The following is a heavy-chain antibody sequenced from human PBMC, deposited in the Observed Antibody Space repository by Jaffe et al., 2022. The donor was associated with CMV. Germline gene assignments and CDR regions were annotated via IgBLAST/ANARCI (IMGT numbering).Heavy chain of an antibody. CDR2: TYFSGNT. D-gene: IGHD3-3*01. J-gene: IGHJ5*02. CDR3: ARLLGDQGVVLVPPAWDWFDP. Sequence: QVRLLESGPGLVKPSETLSLTCNVSGVSVSDGKFYWGWVRQPPGKGLEWIGSTYFSGNTYYNPSLKGRVIISMDTSRNQISLRLTSVTAADTARYFCARLLGDQGVVLVPPAWDWFDPWGQGTLVIVSS. CDR1: GVSVSDGKFY. V-gene: IGHV4-39*01.